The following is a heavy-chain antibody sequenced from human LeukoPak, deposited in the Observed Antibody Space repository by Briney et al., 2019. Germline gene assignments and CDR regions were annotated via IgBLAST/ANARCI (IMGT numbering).Heavy chain of an antibody. J-gene: IGHJ4*02. CDR3: ARNLRRLDY. D-gene: IGHD6-6*01. V-gene: IGHV3-23*01. CDR2: ISTSGGNT. CDR1: GFSFSTYW. Sequence: GGSLRLSCAASGFSFSTYWMSWVRQAPGKGLEWVSAISTSGGNTYYADSVKGRFTISRDNSKNTLYLQLNSLRAEDTAVYYCARNLRRLDYWGQGTLVTVSS.